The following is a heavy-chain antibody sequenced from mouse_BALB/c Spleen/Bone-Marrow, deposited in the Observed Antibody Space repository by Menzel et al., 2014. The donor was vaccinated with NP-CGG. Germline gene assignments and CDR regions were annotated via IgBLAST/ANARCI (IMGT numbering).Heavy chain of an antibody. CDR3: ARDGNFAMDY. J-gene: IGHJ4*01. D-gene: IGHD2-1*01. CDR1: GFTFSDYY. Sequence: EVQVVESGGGLVKPGGSLKLSCAVSGFTFSDYYMYWVRQNPEKRLEWVATINDGGSYTYYPDSVKGRFTISRDNAKNNLYLQMNSLKSEDTAMYYCARDGNFAMDYWGQGTSVTVSS. V-gene: IGHV5-4*02. CDR2: INDGGSYT.